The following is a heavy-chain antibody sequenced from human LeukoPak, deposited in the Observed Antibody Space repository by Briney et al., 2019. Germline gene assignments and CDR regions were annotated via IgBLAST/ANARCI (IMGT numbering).Heavy chain of an antibody. J-gene: IGHJ1*01. CDR2: ISAGNGNT. Sequence: ASVKVSCKASGYTFTSYAIHWVRQAPGQRLEWMGWISAGNGNTKYSQNFQGRVTFISNTSATTAYMELRSLRSDDTAVYYCARDPNFEDWGQGTLVTVSS. CDR3: ARDPNFED. V-gene: IGHV1-3*01. CDR1: GYTFTSYA.